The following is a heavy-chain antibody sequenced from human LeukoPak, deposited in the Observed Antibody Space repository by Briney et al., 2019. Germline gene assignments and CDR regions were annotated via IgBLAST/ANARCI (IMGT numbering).Heavy chain of an antibody. J-gene: IGHJ4*02. CDR2: IYYSGST. V-gene: IGHV4-31*03. Sequence: PSETLSLTCTVSGGSISSGGYYWSWIRQHPGKGLEWIGYIYYSGSTYYNPSLKSRVTISVDTSKNQFSLKLSSVTAAGTAVYYCARSYGSGSHFDYWGQGTLVTVSS. CDR1: GGSISSGGYY. D-gene: IGHD3-10*01. CDR3: ARSYGSGSHFDY.